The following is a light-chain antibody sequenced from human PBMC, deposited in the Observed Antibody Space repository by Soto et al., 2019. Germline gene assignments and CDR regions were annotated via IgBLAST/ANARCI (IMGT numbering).Light chain of an antibody. Sequence: QSVLTQSPSASGTPGQRVTISCSGSGSNIGSNTVNWYQQLPGTAPKLLIYTYNQRPSGVPDRFSGSKSGTSASLAISGLHSEDEADYYCAAWDDSLNGVLFGGGTKLTVL. CDR2: TYN. J-gene: IGLJ2*01. CDR1: GSNIGSNT. CDR3: AAWDDSLNGVL. V-gene: IGLV1-44*01.